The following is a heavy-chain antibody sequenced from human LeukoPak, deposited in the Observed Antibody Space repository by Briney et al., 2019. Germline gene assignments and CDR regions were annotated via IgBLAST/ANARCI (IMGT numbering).Heavy chain of an antibody. J-gene: IGHJ2*01. CDR3: ARERGNYDSSGFPWYFDL. V-gene: IGHV3-64*01. Sequence: PGGSLRLSCAASGFTFSSYAVHWVRQAPGKGLEYVSAISSNRGSTYYANSVKGRFTISRDNSKNTLYLQMGSLRAEDMAVYYCARERGNYDSSGFPWYFDLWGRGTLVTVSS. CDR2: ISSNRGST. D-gene: IGHD3-22*01. CDR1: GFTFSSYA.